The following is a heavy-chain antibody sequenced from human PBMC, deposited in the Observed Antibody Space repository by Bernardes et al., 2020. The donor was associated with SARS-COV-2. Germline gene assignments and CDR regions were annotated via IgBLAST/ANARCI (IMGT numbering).Heavy chain of an antibody. CDR2: ISYDGSNK. CDR3: AKEWVYRGMDV. CDR1: GFTFSSYG. Sequence: GGSLRLSCAASGFTFSSYGMHWVRQAPGKGLEWVAVISYDGSNKYYADSVKGRFTISRDNSKNTLYLQMNSLRAEDTAVYYCAKEWVYRGMDVWGQGTTVTVSS. V-gene: IGHV3-30*18. D-gene: IGHD1-26*01. J-gene: IGHJ6*02.